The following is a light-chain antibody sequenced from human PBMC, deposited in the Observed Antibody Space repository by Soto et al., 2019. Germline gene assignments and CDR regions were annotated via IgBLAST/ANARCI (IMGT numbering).Light chain of an antibody. V-gene: IGKV3-11*01. CDR2: DAS. CDR3: QQRSNWPLLT. CDR1: QSVSSY. J-gene: IGKJ4*01. Sequence: EIVLTQSPATLSLSPGERATLSCRASQSVSSYLAWYQQKPGQAPRLLLYDASNSATGIPARFSGSGSGTDFTLTISSLEPEDFAVYYCQQRSNWPLLTFGGGTKLEIK.